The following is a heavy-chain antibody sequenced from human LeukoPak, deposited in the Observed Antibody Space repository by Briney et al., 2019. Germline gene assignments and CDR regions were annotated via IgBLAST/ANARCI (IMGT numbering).Heavy chain of an antibody. Sequence: PSETLSLTCTVSGGSISSGGYYWSWIRQHPGKGLEWIGYIYYSGSTYYNPSLRSRVTISIDTSRNQFSLNLTSVTAADTAMYYCAKDRAWKFYFASWGQGALVTVSS. V-gene: IGHV4-31*03. D-gene: IGHD1-1*01. CDR1: GGSISSGGYY. CDR3: AKDRAWKFYFAS. J-gene: IGHJ4*02. CDR2: IYYSGST.